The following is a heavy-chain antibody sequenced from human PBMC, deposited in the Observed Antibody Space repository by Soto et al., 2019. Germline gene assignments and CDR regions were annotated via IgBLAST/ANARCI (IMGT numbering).Heavy chain of an antibody. CDR1: GLTFSSYS. V-gene: IGHV3-21*01. D-gene: IGHD2-2*01. CDR3: ARDQGYCSSTSCYYYGMDV. Sequence: PGGSLRLSCAASGLTFSSYSMNWVRQAPGKGLEWVSSISSSSSYIYYADSVKGRFTISRDNAKNSLYLQMNSLRAEDTAVYYCARDQGYCSSTSCYYYGMDVWGQGTTVNVSS. J-gene: IGHJ6*02. CDR2: ISSSSSYI.